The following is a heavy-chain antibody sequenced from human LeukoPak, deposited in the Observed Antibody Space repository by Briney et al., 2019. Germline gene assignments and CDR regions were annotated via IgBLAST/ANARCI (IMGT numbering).Heavy chain of an antibody. Sequence: GGSLRLSCAASGFTFTTYGMHWVRQAPGKGLEWVAFIRNDGSNKYYADSVRGRFTISRDNSKNTLYLQMNSLRAEDTAVYYCAKDYYDSSGYSGIDYWGQGTLVTVSS. CDR1: GFTFTTYG. CDR2: IRNDGSNK. CDR3: AKDYYDSSGYSGIDY. J-gene: IGHJ4*02. D-gene: IGHD3-22*01. V-gene: IGHV3-30*02.